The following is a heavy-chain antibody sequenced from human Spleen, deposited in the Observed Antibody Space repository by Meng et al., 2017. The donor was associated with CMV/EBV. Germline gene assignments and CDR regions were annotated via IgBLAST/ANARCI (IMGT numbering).Heavy chain of an antibody. V-gene: IGHV3-23*01. D-gene: IGHD1-1*01. CDR3: AKSVESRGAAFDI. CDR2: ISGSGGST. J-gene: IGHJ3*02. Sequence: SCAASGFTFSSYAMSWVRQAPGKGLEWVSAISGSGGSTYYADSVKGRFTISRDNSKNTLYLQMNSLIAEDTAVYYCAKSVESRGAAFDIWGQGTMVTVSS. CDR1: GFTFSSYA.